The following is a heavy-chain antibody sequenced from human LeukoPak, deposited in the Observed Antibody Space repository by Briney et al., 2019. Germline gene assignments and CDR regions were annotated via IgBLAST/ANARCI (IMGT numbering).Heavy chain of an antibody. CDR3: ARVGDDYSDYYAMDV. Sequence: SETLSLTCDVSGGSVTSTNWWTWVRQPPGKGLEWIGEVHLDGRTNYNPSLKSRLIMSVDLPENHIPLKLTSVTAADTAVYYCARVGDDYSDYYAMDVWGQGTTVTVSS. V-gene: IGHV4-4*02. CDR2: VHLDGRT. J-gene: IGHJ6*02. CDR1: GGSVTSTNW. D-gene: IGHD4-11*01.